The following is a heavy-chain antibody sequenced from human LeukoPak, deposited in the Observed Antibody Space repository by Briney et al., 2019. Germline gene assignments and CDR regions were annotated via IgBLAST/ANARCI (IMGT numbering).Heavy chain of an antibody. CDR2: IYYSGST. D-gene: IGHD3-3*01. Sequence: SETLSLTCTVSGGSISSYYWSWIRQPPGKGLEWIGYIYYSGSTNYNPSLKSRVTISVDTSKNQFSLKLSSVTAADTAVYYCARDNVYDFWSGYYSNWFDPWGQGTLVTVSS. CDR3: ARDNVYDFWSGYYSNWFDP. V-gene: IGHV4-59*01. CDR1: GGSISSYY. J-gene: IGHJ5*02.